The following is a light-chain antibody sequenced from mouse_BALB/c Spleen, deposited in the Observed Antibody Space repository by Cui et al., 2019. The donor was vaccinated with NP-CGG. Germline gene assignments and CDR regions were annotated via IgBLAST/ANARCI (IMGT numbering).Light chain of an antibody. V-gene: IGLV1*01. CDR2: GTN. J-gene: IGLJ1*01. CDR3: ALWYSNHWV. CDR1: TGAVTINNY. Sequence: QAVVTKESALIKKPGETVTITCRSSTGAVTINNYANWVQEKPDHLFTGLIGGTNNRAPGVPARFSGSLIGDKAALTITGAQTEDEAIYFCALWYSNHWVFGGGTKLTVL.